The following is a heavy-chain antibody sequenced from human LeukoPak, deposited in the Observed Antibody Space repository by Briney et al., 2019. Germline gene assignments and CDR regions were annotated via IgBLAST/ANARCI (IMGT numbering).Heavy chain of an antibody. Sequence: ASVKVSCKASGYTFTSYYMHWVRQAPGQGLEWMGIINPSGGSTSYAQKFQGRVTMTRDMSTSTVYMELSSLRSEDTAVYYCARSVGSSVHYYYYMDVWGKGTTVTVSS. D-gene: IGHD3-10*01. CDR2: INPSGGST. CDR3: ARSVGSSVHYYYYMDV. CDR1: GYTFTSYY. V-gene: IGHV1-46*01. J-gene: IGHJ6*03.